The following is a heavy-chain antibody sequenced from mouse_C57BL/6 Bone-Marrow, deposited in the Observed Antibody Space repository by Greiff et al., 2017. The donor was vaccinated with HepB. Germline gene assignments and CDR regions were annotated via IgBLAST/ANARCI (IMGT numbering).Heavy chain of an antibody. D-gene: IGHD1-1*01. V-gene: IGHV5-6*01. Sequence: EVQRVESGGDLVKPGGSLKLSCAASGFTFSSYGMSWVRQTPDKRLEWVATISSGGSYTYYPDSVKGRFTISRDNAKNTLYLQMSSLKSEDTAMYYCARHVGSSYYFDYWGQGTTLTVSS. CDR2: ISSGGSYT. CDR3: ARHVGSSYYFDY. CDR1: GFTFSSYG. J-gene: IGHJ2*01.